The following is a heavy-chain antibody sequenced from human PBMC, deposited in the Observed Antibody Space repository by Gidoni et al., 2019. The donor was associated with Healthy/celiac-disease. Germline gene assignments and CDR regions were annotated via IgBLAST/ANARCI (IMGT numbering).Heavy chain of an antibody. D-gene: IGHD3-3*01. J-gene: IGHJ4*02. CDR3: ARDFFGSLDY. CDR1: GYTFTNYE. V-gene: IGHV1-8*03. Sequence: QAHLVQSGAEVKQPGASVKVSSKASGYTFTNYEINWVRQATGQGLEWMGWMNSNSGNTGYAQKFQGRVTITRDTSISTAYMELSSLRSEDTDVYYCARDFFGSLDYWGQGTLVTVSS. CDR2: MNSNSGNT.